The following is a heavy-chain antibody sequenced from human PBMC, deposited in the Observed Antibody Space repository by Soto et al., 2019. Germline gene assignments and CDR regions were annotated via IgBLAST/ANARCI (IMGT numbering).Heavy chain of an antibody. Sequence: GGSLRLSCAASGFTFTSYVMSWVRQAPGKGLEWVSTIANSGGATYYADSVKGRFAISRDNSNNTLSLQMDSLRAEDTAVYYCAKFQPRASSRGGFDYWGQGALVTVSS. V-gene: IGHV3-23*01. D-gene: IGHD2-2*01. J-gene: IGHJ4*02. CDR1: GFTFTSYV. CDR3: AKFQPRASSRGGFDY. CDR2: IANSGGAT.